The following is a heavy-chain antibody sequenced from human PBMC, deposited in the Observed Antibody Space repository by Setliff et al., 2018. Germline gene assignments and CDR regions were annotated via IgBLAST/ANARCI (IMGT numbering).Heavy chain of an antibody. Sequence: KASETLSLTCAVSGYSISSSNWWGWIRQPPGKGLEWIGYIYYSGSTYYNPSLKSRVTMSVDTSKNQFSLKLNSVTAADTAVYYCARSFSRREKFLLDYWGQGALVTVSS. CDR1: GYSISSSNW. CDR3: ARSFSRREKFLLDY. CDR2: IYYSGST. V-gene: IGHV4-28*01. J-gene: IGHJ4*02.